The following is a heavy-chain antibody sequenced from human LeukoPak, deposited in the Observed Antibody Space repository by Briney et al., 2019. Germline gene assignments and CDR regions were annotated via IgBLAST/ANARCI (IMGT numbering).Heavy chain of an antibody. V-gene: IGHV4-59*01. D-gene: IGHD1-26*01. J-gene: IGHJ4*02. CDR3: ARGFRGASFDY. CDR2: MHYSGST. Sequence: SETLSLTCTVSGGSISSYYWSWIRQPPGKGLEWIGFMHYSGSTNYNPSLKSRVTISVDTSKNQFSLKLSSVTAADTAVYYCARGFRGASFDYWGQGILVTVSS. CDR1: GGSISSYY.